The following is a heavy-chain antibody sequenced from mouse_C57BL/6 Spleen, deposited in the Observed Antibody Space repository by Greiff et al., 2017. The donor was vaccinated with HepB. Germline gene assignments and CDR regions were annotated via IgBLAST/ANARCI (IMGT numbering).Heavy chain of an antibody. CDR3: ARNWDYFDY. D-gene: IGHD4-1*01. CDR2: INPNNGGT. Sequence: EVQLQQSGPELVKPGASVKISCKASGYTFTDYYMNWVKQSHGKSLEWIGDINPNNGGTSYSQKFKGKATLTVDKSSSTAYMELRSLTSEDSAVYYCARNWDYFDYWGQGTTLTVSS. J-gene: IGHJ2*01. V-gene: IGHV1-26*01. CDR1: GYTFTDYY.